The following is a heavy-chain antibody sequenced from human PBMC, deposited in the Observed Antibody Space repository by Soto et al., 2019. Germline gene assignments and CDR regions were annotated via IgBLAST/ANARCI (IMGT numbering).Heavy chain of an antibody. J-gene: IGHJ5*02. CDR3: ARDGILRFLEWLSWNNWFDP. CDR1: GYTFTSYG. Sequence: QVQLVQSGAEVKKPGASVKVSCKASGYTFTSYGISWVRQAPGQGLEWMGWISAYNGNTNYAQKLQGRVTMTTDTSTSTAYMELRSLRSDDTAVYYCARDGILRFLEWLSWNNWFDPWGQGTLVTVSS. D-gene: IGHD3-3*01. V-gene: IGHV1-18*01. CDR2: ISAYNGNT.